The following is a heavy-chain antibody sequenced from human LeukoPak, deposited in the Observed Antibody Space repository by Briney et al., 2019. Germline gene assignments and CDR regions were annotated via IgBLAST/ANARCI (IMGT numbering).Heavy chain of an antibody. CDR3: ARGQPPSYYDMDV. D-gene: IGHD6-13*01. V-gene: IGHV3-33*01. J-gene: IGHJ6*02. CDR1: GSTFSSYG. Sequence: GSLRLSCAASGSTFSSYGMHWVRQAPGKGLEWVAVIWSDGSSKHYADSVKGRFTISRDNSKNTLYLQMNSLRAEDTALYYCARGQPPSYYDMDVWGQGTTVTVSS. CDR2: IWSDGSSK.